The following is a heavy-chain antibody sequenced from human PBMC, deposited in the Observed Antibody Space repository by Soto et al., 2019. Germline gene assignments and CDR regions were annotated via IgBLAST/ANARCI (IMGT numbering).Heavy chain of an antibody. J-gene: IGHJ4*02. V-gene: IGHV3-33*01. CDR1: GFTFNTYS. CDR3: VRAGGTTVTGLWHFDS. D-gene: IGHD4-17*01. Sequence: QVQLEESGGGVVQPGRSLRLSCEASGFTFNTYSMHWVRQPPGKGLEWLAAIWYDGTQKYYADYVKGRFIISRDNSKKTLYLEMNSLRAEDTAVYYCVRAGGTTVTGLWHFDSWGQGTLVTVSS. CDR2: IWYDGTQK.